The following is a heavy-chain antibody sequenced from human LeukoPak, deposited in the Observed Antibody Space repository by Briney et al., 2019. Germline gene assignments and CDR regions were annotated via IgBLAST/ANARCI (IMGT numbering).Heavy chain of an antibody. J-gene: IGHJ4*02. V-gene: IGHV4-30-4*08. CDR2: IYYSGST. D-gene: IGHD3-22*01. Sequence: SETLSLTCAVSGGSISSGSYYWGWIRQHPGKGLEWIGSIYYSGSTYYNPSLKSRLTISVDTSKNQFSLKLSSVTAADTAVYYCARANYYDSSGYYFDYWGQGTLVTVSS. CDR3: ARANYYDSSGYYFDY. CDR1: GGSISSGSYY.